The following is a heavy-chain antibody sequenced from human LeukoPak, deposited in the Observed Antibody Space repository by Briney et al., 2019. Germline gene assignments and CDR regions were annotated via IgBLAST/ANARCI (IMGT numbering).Heavy chain of an antibody. D-gene: IGHD2-8*01. J-gene: IGHJ4*02. CDR1: GYTFTNND. CDR2: MHPDTGDT. Sequence: ASVKVSCKTSGYTFTNNDIHWVRQAPGQALEWMGWMHPDTGDTGYAQKFQGRVTITADESTSTAYMELSSLRSEDTAVYYCARDALGNWGQGTLVTVSS. V-gene: IGHV1-8*01. CDR3: ARDALGN.